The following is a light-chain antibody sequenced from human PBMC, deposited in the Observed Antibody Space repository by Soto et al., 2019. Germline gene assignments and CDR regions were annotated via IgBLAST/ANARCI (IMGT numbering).Light chain of an antibody. CDR2: DAS. Sequence: EIVLPQSPATLSLSPGERATLSCRASQSVSSYLAWYQQKPGQAPRLLIYDASNRATGIPARFSGSGSGTDFTLTSSSLEPEDFSVYYCQQRSNWPPTTFGGGTKVEIK. V-gene: IGKV3-11*01. CDR3: QQRSNWPPTT. CDR1: QSVSSY. J-gene: IGKJ4*01.